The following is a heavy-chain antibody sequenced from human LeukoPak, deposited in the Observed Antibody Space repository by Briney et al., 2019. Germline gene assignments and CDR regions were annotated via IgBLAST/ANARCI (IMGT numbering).Heavy chain of an antibody. Sequence: PGGSLRLSCAASGFTFSSHAMSWVRQAPGKGLEWVSAISGSGGSTYYADSVKGRFTISRDNSKNTLYLQMNSLRAEDTAVYYCAKVVHIVVVNDAFDIWGQGTMVTVSS. CDR3: AKVVHIVVVNDAFDI. D-gene: IGHD2-21*01. J-gene: IGHJ3*02. V-gene: IGHV3-23*01. CDR2: ISGSGGST. CDR1: GFTFSSHA.